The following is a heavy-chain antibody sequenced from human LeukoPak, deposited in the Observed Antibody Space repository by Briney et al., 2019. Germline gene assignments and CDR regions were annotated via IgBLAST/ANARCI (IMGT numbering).Heavy chain of an antibody. CDR2: INPSGGST. V-gene: IGHV1-46*01. Sequence: ASVKVSCKASGYTFTSYYMHWVRQAPGQGLEWMGIINPSGGSTSYAQKFQGRVTMTRDTSTSTVYMGLSSLRSEDTAVYYCAREGCSSTSCHSPPPFDPWGQGTLVTVSS. CDR3: AREGCSSTSCHSPPPFDP. CDR1: GYTFTSYY. D-gene: IGHD2-2*01. J-gene: IGHJ5*02.